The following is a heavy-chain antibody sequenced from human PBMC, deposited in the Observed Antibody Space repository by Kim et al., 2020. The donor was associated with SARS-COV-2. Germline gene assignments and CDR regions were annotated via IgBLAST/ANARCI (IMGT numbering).Heavy chain of an antibody. CDR1: GGSISSVGYY. CDR3: ARGPSGLWCGVLRGGWDP. J-gene: IGHJ5*02. D-gene: IGHD3-10*01. V-gene: IGHV4-31*03. CDR2: IYYSGST. Sequence: SETLSLTCTVSGGSISSVGYYWSWIRQHPGKGLEWNGYIYYSGSTYYNPSLKSRVTISVDTSKNQFSPKLSSVTAADTAVYYCARGPSGLWCGVLRGGWDPRGKGTLGTVSS.